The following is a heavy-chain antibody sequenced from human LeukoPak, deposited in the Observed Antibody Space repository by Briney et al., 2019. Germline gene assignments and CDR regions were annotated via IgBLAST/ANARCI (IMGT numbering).Heavy chain of an antibody. CDR3: ARDGDIVVVPAAAWWFDP. CDR2: INTNTGNP. D-gene: IGHD2-2*01. CDR1: RYTFTSYA. J-gene: IGHJ5*02. Sequence: ASVKVSCKASRYTFTSYAMNWVRQAPGQGLEWMGWINTNTGNPTYAQGFTGRFVFSLDTSVSTAYLQISSLKAEDTAVYYCARDGDIVVVPAAAWWFDPWGQGTLVTVSS. V-gene: IGHV7-4-1*02.